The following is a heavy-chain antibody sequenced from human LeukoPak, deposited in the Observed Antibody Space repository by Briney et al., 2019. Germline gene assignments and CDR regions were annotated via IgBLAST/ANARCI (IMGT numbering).Heavy chain of an antibody. D-gene: IGHD3-22*01. V-gene: IGHV3-30*02. J-gene: IGHJ4*02. Sequence: GGALRVSCAESGVTFSSYGMRWGCEAPGKGVERGAFICEDGSNKYYAESAKGGVTISRENTKNTLYIQMNRLRAEETAAYYTASGYYSDSSGYYGGGNFDYWGQGTLVTVSS. CDR3: ASGYYSDSSGYYGGGNFDY. CDR1: GVTFSSYG. CDR2: ICEDGSNK.